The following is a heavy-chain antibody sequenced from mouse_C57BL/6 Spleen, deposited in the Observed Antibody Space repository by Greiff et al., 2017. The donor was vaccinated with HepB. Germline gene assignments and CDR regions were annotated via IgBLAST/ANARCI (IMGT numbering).Heavy chain of an antibody. CDR2: ISGGGGNT. D-gene: IGHD2-5*01. CDR3: ARRAYYSNYPYWYFDV. Sequence: EVKLQESGGGLVKPGGSLKLSCAASGFTFSSYTMSWVRQTPEKRLEWVATISGGGGNTYYPDSVKGRFTISRDNAKNTLYLQMSSLRSEDTALYYCARRAYYSNYPYWYFDVWGTGTTVTVSS. J-gene: IGHJ1*03. CDR1: GFTFSSYT. V-gene: IGHV5-9*01.